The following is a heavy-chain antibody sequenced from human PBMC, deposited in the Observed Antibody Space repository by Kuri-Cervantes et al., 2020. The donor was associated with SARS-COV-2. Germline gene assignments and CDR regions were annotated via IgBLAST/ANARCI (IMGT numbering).Heavy chain of an antibody. Sequence: GESLKISCAASGFTFNSYAMSWVRQAPGEGLEWVSGISGDGGSTYYADSVKGRFTVSRDNAKNMLFLQMNSLRAEDTAVYYCVRDGDHWNFDYWGQGTLVTVSS. CDR2: ISGDGGST. CDR1: GFTFNSYA. V-gene: IGHV3-23*01. J-gene: IGHJ4*02. D-gene: IGHD1-1*01. CDR3: VRDGDHWNFDY.